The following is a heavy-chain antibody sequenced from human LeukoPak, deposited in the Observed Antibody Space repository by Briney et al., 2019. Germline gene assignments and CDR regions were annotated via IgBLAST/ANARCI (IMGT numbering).Heavy chain of an antibody. CDR1: GGSLSSYS. CDR2: IIETGNT. V-gene: IGHV4-34*01. J-gene: IGHJ2*01. CDR3: ARGHYPPRWYFEL. D-gene: IGHD3-10*01. Sequence: SQTLSLTRGVFGGSLSSYSWTWTWIRATPGRGLEWIGEIIETGNTHYNPALESRVTIHTDTYKYQFSLNLTSVTAADTAVYSCARGHYPPRWYFELWGRSTMVTVSS.